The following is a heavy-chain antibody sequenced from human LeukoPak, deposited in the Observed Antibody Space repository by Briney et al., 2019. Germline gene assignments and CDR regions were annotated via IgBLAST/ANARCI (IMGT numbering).Heavy chain of an antibody. Sequence: KPGGSLRLSCAASGFTFSDYYMSWIRQAPGKWLEWVSYISSSGSTIYYADSVKGRFTISRDNAKNSLYLQMNSLRAEDTAVYYCARDNAFRDYGDYYYYYYMDVWGKGTTVTISS. J-gene: IGHJ6*03. V-gene: IGHV3-11*01. D-gene: IGHD4-17*01. CDR2: ISSSGSTI. CDR1: GFTFSDYY. CDR3: ARDNAFRDYGDYYYYYYMDV.